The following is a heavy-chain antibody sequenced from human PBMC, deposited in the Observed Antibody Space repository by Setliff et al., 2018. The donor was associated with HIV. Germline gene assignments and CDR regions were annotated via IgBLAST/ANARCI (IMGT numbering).Heavy chain of an antibody. J-gene: IGHJ4*02. CDR3: ARGLNYYGSGSYLPLGY. CDR2: IDHSGST. Sequence: SETLSLTCAVYGGSFNDYYWTWIRQPPGKGLAWIGEIDHSGSTKYHASLKSRVTISIDTSKNQISLKLSSVTAADTAVYYCARGLNYYGSGSYLPLGYWGQGTLVTVSS. D-gene: IGHD3-10*01. CDR1: GGSFNDYY. V-gene: IGHV4-34*01.